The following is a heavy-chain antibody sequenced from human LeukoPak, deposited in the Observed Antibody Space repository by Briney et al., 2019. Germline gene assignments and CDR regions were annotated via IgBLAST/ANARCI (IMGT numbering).Heavy chain of an antibody. CDR2: ISSSSSTI. V-gene: IGHV3-48*01. CDR1: GFTFSSYS. J-gene: IGHJ6*03. D-gene: IGHD6-13*01. Sequence: GGSLRLSCAASGFTFSSYSMNWVRQAPGKGLEWVSYISSSSSTIYYADSVKGRFTISRDNAKNSLYLQMNSLRAEDTALYYCARGIKIAAAGLYYYYYYYMDVWGKGTTVTVSS. CDR3: ARGIKIAAAGLYYYYYYYMDV.